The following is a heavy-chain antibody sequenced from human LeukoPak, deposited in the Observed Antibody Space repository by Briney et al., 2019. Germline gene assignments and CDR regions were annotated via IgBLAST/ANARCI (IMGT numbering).Heavy chain of an antibody. Sequence: GGSLRLSCAASGFTFSSYEMNWVRQAPGKGLEWVSYISSSGSTIYYADSVKGRFTISRDNAKNSLYLQMNSLRAEDTAVYYCARDSRVLYYYYYGMDAWGQGTTVTVSS. J-gene: IGHJ6*02. CDR3: ARDSRVLYYYYYGMDA. CDR1: GFTFSSYE. CDR2: ISSSGSTI. D-gene: IGHD6-6*01. V-gene: IGHV3-48*03.